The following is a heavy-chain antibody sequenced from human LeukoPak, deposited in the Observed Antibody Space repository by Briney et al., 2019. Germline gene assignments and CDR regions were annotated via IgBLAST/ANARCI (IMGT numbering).Heavy chain of an antibody. V-gene: IGHV3-23*01. CDR2: ISGSGGST. D-gene: IGHD6-13*01. Sequence: GGSLRLSCAASGFTFSSYAMSWVRPAPGKGLEWVSAISGSGGSTNYADPVKGRFPIHKDNTKNTQYLQMNSLRAEDTAVYDCAKTGQQLVSYYYYGMDVWGQGTTVTVSS. CDR3: AKTGQQLVSYYYYGMDV. CDR1: GFTFSSYA. J-gene: IGHJ6*02.